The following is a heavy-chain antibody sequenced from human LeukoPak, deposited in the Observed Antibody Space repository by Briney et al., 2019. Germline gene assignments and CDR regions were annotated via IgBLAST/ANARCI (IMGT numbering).Heavy chain of an antibody. CDR2: INHSGST. CDR3: ARIQLWMRYFDY. CDR1: GGSFSGYY. D-gene: IGHD5-18*01. J-gene: IGHJ4*02. V-gene: IGHV4-34*01. Sequence: SETLSLTCAVYGGSFSGYYWSWIRQPPGKGLEWIGEINHSGSTNYNPSLKSRVTISVDTSKNQFSLKLSSVTAADTAVYYCARIQLWMRYFDYWGQGTLVTVSS.